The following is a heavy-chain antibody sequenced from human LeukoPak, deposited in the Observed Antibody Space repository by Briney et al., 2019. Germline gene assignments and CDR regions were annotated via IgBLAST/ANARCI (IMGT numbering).Heavy chain of an antibody. CDR3: AHRLTSWFYFDH. V-gene: IGHV2-5*01. CDR2: IYWNDDK. Sequence: ESGPTLVKPTRTLTLTCTFSGFSLSTSAMAVGWIRQPPGKALEWLALIYWNDDKRYSPSLKSRLTITKDTSKNQVVLTMTNMDPVDTATYYCAHRLTSWFYFDHWGQGTLVTVSS. J-gene: IGHJ4*02. D-gene: IGHD2-2*01. CDR1: GFSLSTSAMA.